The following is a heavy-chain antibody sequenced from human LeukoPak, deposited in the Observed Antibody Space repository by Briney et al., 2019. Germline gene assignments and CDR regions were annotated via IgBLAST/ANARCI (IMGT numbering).Heavy chain of an antibody. CDR1: GENFSIYF. CDR3: ARQVPKIVVVPAAIIGDAFDI. Sequence: SETLSLTCAVYGENFSIYFYSWIRQPPGKGLEWIGEINHGGSTSYNPSLKSRVTISVDTSKNQFSLKLSSVTAADTAVYYCARQVPKIVVVPAAIIGDAFDIWGQGTMVTVSS. CDR2: INHGGST. J-gene: IGHJ3*02. V-gene: IGHV4-34*01. D-gene: IGHD2-2*01.